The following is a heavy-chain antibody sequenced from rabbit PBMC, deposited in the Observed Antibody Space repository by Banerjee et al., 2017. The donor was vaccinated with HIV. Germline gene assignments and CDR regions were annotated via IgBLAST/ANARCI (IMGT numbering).Heavy chain of an antibody. CDR2: LYTSSGST. Sequence: QQQLEESGGGLVKPGGTLTLTCKASGFSFSSSYDMCWVRQAPGKGLEWIACLYTSSGSTGYASWAKGRFTVSRTSSTTVTLQMTSLTAADTATYFCARDQGYGSYGGYGFGLWGQGTLVTVS. D-gene: IGHD5-1*01. V-gene: IGHV1S45*01. J-gene: IGHJ3*01. CDR1: GFSFSSSYD. CDR3: ARDQGYGSYGGYGFGL.